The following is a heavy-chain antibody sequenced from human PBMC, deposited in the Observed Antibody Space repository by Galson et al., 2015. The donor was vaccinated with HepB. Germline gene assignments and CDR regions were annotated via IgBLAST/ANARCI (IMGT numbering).Heavy chain of an antibody. D-gene: IGHD3-3*01. Sequence: SLRLSCAASGFTFSSYAMSWVRQAPGKGLEWVSAISGSGGSTYYADSVKGRFTISRDNSKNTLYLQMNSLRAEDTAVYYCAKAGFWSGYYTYYFDYWGQGTLVTVSS. CDR1: GFTFSSYA. CDR3: AKAGFWSGYYTYYFDY. V-gene: IGHV3-23*01. J-gene: IGHJ4*02. CDR2: ISGSGGST.